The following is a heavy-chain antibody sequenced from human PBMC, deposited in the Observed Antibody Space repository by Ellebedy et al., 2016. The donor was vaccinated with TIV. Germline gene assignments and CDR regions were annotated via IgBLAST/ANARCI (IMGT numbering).Heavy chain of an antibody. J-gene: IGHJ3*02. Sequence: GESLKISCAASGFIFSSYSVSWVRQAPGKGLEWVSYINPYSTAVYYADSVKGRFTISRDNAKNSLYLQMNSLRAEDTAVYYCAGAFDIWGQGTMVTVSS. V-gene: IGHV3-48*04. CDR2: INPYSTAV. CDR3: AGAFDI. CDR1: GFIFSSYS.